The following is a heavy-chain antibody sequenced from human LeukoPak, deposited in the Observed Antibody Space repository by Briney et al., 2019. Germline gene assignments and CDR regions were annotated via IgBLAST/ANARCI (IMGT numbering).Heavy chain of an antibody. CDR1: GGSISSYY. V-gene: IGHV4-59*01. J-gene: IGHJ3*02. Sequence: SETLSLTCTVSGGSISSYYWSWIRQPPGKGLEWIGYIYYSGGTNYNPSLKSRVTISVDTSKNQFSLKLSSVTAADTAVYYCARGLGYCGGDCSAFDIWGQGTMVTVSS. CDR2: IYYSGGT. CDR3: ARGLGYCGGDCSAFDI. D-gene: IGHD2-21*02.